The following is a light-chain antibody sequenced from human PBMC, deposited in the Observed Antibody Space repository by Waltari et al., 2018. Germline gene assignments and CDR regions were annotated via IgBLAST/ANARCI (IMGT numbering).Light chain of an antibody. CDR2: GKN. CDR1: SLRSYY. V-gene: IGLV3-19*01. CDR3: NSRDSSGNPL. J-gene: IGLJ2*01. Sequence: CQGDSLRSYYASWYQQKPGQAPVLVIYGKNNRPSGIPDRFSGSSSGNTASLTITGAQAEDEADYYCNSRDSSGNPLFGGGTKLTVL.